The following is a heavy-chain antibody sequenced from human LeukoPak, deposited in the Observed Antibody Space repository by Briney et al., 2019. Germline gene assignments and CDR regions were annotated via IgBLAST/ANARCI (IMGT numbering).Heavy chain of an antibody. CDR3: ARVAARRYNWFDP. CDR2: MNPNSGNT. D-gene: IGHD6-6*01. V-gene: IGHV1-8*01. J-gene: IGHJ5*02. CDR1: GYTFTSYD. Sequence: ASVKVSCKASGYTFTSYDINWVRQATGQGLEGMGWMNPNSGNTGYAQKFQGRVTMTRNTSISTAYMELSSLRSEDTAVYYCARVAARRYNWFDPWGQGNLVTVSS.